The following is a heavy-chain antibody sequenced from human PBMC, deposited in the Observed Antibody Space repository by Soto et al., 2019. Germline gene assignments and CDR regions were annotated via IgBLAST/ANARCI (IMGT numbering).Heavy chain of an antibody. Sequence: ASVKVSCKASGYTFTNYAIHWVRQAPAQSLEWMGWINSGNGNTKYSQKLQGRVTITRDTSASTAYMELSRLRSEDTAVYYCARAHYGDYGYGMDVWGQGTTVTVSS. J-gene: IGHJ6*02. CDR3: ARAHYGDYGYGMDV. D-gene: IGHD4-17*01. CDR2: INSGNGNT. CDR1: GYTFTNYA. V-gene: IGHV1-3*01.